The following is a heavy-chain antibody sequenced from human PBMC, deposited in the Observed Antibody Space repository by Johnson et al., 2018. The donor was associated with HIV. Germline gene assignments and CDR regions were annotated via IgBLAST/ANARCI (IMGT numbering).Heavy chain of an antibody. CDR1: GFTFSGYA. V-gene: IGHV3-30*04. CDR2: ISYDGSDK. J-gene: IGHJ3*02. D-gene: IGHD1-26*01. Sequence: QVQLVESGGGVVQPGRSLRLSCVGSGFTFSGYAMHWVRQAPGKGLEWVAVISYDGSDKYYADSVKGRFTISRDNAKNSLYLQMNSLRAEDTAVYYCARLIVGAPGAFDIWGQGTMVTVSS. CDR3: ARLIVGAPGAFDI.